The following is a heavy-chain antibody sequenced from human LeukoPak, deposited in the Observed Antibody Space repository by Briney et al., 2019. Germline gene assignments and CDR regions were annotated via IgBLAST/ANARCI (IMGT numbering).Heavy chain of an antibody. CDR2: IYHSGST. Sequence: SETLSLTCTVSGGSISTGDYYWSWIRQPPGKGLEWIGSIYHSGSTYYNPSLKGRVTISVDTSKTQLSLKLSSVTAADTAVYYCARLNQKASRSFWSWGQGTLVTVSS. CDR1: GGSISTGDYY. D-gene: IGHD3-3*01. V-gene: IGHV4-39*07. CDR3: ARLNQKASRSFWS. J-gene: IGHJ4*02.